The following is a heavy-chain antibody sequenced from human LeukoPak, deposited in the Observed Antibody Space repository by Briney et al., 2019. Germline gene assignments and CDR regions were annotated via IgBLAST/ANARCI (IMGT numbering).Heavy chain of an antibody. Sequence: SETLSLTCTVSGGSISSSSYYWGWIRQPPGKGLEWIGSIYYSGSTYYNPSLKSRVTISVDTSKNQFSLKLSSVTAADTAVYFCAREGSQSASGTYPGNDWGQGTLVTVSS. V-gene: IGHV4-39*07. CDR2: IYYSGST. CDR3: AREGSQSASGTYPGND. CDR1: GGSISSSSYY. J-gene: IGHJ4*02. D-gene: IGHD1-26*01.